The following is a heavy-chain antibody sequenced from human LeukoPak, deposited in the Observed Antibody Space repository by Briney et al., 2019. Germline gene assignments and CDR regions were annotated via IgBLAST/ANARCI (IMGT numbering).Heavy chain of an antibody. V-gene: IGHV2-70*17. CDR2: TDWDDDK. D-gene: IGHD2-2*01. J-gene: IGHJ4*02. CDR1: GFSPTTRGMC. Sequence: SGPALVKPTQTLTLTCTFSGFSPTTRGMCVSWIRQPPGKALEWLARTDWDDDKFYNTSLKTRLNISKDTSKNHVVLTLTNLDPVDTATYYCARIVSANCYGDYWGQGTLVSVSS. CDR3: ARIVSANCYGDY.